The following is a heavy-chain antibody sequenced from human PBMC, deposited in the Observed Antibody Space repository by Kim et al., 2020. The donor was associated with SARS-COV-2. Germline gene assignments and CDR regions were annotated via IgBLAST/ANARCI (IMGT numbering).Heavy chain of an antibody. J-gene: IGHJ6*02. CDR1: GFTFSSYW. CDR3: ARDGPSDKDDGAAASYYYYYGMDV. Sequence: GGSLRLSCAASGFTFSSYWMHWVRQAPGKGLVWVSRINSDGSSTSYADSVKGRFTISRDNAKNTLYLQMNSLRAEDTAVYYCARDGPSDKDDGAAASYYYYYGMDVWGQGTTVTVSS. D-gene: IGHD1-26*01. V-gene: IGHV3-74*01. CDR2: INSDGSST.